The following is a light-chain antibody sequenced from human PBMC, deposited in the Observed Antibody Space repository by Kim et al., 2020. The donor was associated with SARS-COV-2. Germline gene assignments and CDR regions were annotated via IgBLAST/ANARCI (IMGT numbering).Light chain of an antibody. Sequence: QSALTQPASVSGSPGQSITISCTGTSTDVGNYDLVSWYQQHPGKAPKLMISEVTKRPSGVSNRFSGSKSGNTASLTISGLQAEDEADYYCCSDAGSNTPVVFGGGTKLTVL. CDR3: CSDAGSNTPVV. J-gene: IGLJ2*01. CDR1: STDVGNYDL. CDR2: EVT. V-gene: IGLV2-23*02.